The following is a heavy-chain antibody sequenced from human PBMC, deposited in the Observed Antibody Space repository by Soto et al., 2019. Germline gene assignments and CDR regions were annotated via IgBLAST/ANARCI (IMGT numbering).Heavy chain of an antibody. Sequence: QVHLVQSGAEVKKPGASVKVSCKGSGYAFTTYGITWVRQAPGQGLEGMGWISAHNGNTNYAQKLQGRVTVTRDTSTSTAYMELMSLRSDDTAVYYCARGRYGDYWGQGALVTVSS. CDR2: ISAHNGNT. CDR1: GYAFTTYG. V-gene: IGHV1-18*01. CDR3: ARGRYGDY. D-gene: IGHD1-1*01. J-gene: IGHJ4*02.